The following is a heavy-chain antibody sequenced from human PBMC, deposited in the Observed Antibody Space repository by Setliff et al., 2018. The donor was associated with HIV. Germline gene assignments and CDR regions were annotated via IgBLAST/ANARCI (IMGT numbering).Heavy chain of an antibody. V-gene: IGHV1-69*10. J-gene: IGHJ4*02. CDR2: IIPILGIA. CDR3: ARGYYDSSIDY. D-gene: IGHD3-22*01. Sequence: VKVSCKASGGTLSSYAISWVRQAPGQGLEWMGGIIPILGIANYAQKFQGRVTITADESTSTAYMELSSLRSEDTAVYYCARGYYDSSIDYWGQGTLVTVSS. CDR1: GGTLSSYA.